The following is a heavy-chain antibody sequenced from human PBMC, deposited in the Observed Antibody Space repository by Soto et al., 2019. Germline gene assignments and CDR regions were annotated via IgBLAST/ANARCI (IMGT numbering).Heavy chain of an antibody. CDR1: GFTFVDYW. D-gene: IGHD3-10*01. V-gene: IGHV3-74*01. J-gene: IGHJ4*02. CDR2: ANRDASEV. Sequence: GGSLRLSCVASGFTFVDYWMHWVRQAPGKGLVWVSSANRDASEVKYADSVRGRFTISRDIARNTLFLQMNRLTDEDTAVYFCVRDHFEWVGASFTANQGYNWGQGTLVTVSS. CDR3: VRDHFEWVGASFTANQGYN.